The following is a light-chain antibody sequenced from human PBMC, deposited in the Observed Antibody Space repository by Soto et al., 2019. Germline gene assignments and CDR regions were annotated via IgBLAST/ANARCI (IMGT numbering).Light chain of an antibody. CDR1: QGIYNY. J-gene: IGKJ3*01. CDR3: QKYNSFPFT. V-gene: IGKV1-27*01. CDR2: AAS. Sequence: DIQMTQSPSSLSASIGDRVTSTCRATQGIYNYLAWYQEKPGKVPKLLIYAASIFQSGVPYRFSGRGSGTEFTLAISSLQPEEVATYYCQKYNSFPFTLAPETKVDVK.